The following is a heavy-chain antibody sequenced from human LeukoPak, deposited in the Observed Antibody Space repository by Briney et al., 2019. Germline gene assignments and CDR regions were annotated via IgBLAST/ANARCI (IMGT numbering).Heavy chain of an antibody. J-gene: IGHJ4*02. CDR2: ISASGRTK. D-gene: IGHD2-2*01. V-gene: IGHV3-48*01. CDR3: DFQPTSSSTRAPDF. CDR1: GVPFKHYT. Sequence: GGSLRLSCATSGVPFKHYTLNWVRQFPGKGLEWISYISASGRTKYYAPSVKGRFTISRDNATLFLHMDTLSSADTALYYCDFQPTSSSTRAPDFWGQGNLVTVSS.